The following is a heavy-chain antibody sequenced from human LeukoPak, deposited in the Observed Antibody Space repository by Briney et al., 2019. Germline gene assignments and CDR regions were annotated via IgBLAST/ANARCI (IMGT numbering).Heavy chain of an antibody. D-gene: IGHD6-19*01. CDR2: IYPGDSDT. Sequence: GESLKISCKSSGYSFTTYWIGWVRQMPGKGLECMGIIYPGDSDTRYSPSFQGQVTISADKSISTAYLQFSGLKASDTAMYYCARRRAVAGSYYFDHWGQGSLVTVSS. J-gene: IGHJ4*02. CDR1: GYSFTTYW. CDR3: ARRRAVAGSYYFDH. V-gene: IGHV5-51*01.